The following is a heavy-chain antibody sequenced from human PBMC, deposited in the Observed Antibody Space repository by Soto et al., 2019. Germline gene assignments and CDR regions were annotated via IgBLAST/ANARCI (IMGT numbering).Heavy chain of an antibody. D-gene: IGHD3-10*01. CDR1: GGSISSYY. CDR3: ARDYGSGRPIGYYYYGMDV. CDR2: IYYSGST. V-gene: IGHV4-59*01. Sequence: SETLSLTCTVSGGSISSYYWSWIRQPPGKGLEWIGYIYYSGSTNYNPSLKSRVTISVDTSKNQFSLKLSSVTAADTAVYYCARDYGSGRPIGYYYYGMDVWGQGTTVTVSS. J-gene: IGHJ6*02.